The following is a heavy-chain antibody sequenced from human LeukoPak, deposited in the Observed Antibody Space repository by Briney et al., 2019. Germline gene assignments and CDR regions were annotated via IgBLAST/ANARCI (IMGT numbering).Heavy chain of an antibody. Sequence: SETLSLTCTVSGGSISSYYWSWIRQTPGKGLEWIGYIYYSGSINYTPSLKSRVTISVDTSKNQISLKLSPVTAADTAVYYCARCSGWYRIDYWGQGTLVTVSS. J-gene: IGHJ4*02. CDR1: GGSISSYY. CDR2: IYYSGSI. CDR3: ARCSGWYRIDY. V-gene: IGHV4-59*01. D-gene: IGHD6-19*01.